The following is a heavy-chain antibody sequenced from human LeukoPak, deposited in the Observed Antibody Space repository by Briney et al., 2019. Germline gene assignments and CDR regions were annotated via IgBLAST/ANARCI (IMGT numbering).Heavy chain of an antibody. D-gene: IGHD6-19*01. CDR2: ISSSGTTI. CDR3: ARKGSGWPDY. V-gene: IGHV3-48*03. J-gene: IGHJ4*02. CDR1: GFTFRSYE. Sequence: PGGSLRLSCAASGFTFRSYEMNWVRQAPGWGLEWVSYISSSGTTIYYADSVKGRFTVSRDNAKNSLYLQMNSLRAEDTAIYYCARKGSGWPDYWGQGTLVTVSS.